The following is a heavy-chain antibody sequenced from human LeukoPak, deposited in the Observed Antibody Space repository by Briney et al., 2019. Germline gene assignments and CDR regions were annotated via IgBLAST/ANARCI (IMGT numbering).Heavy chain of an antibody. CDR2: ISWNSGSI. CDR1: GFTFDDYA. D-gene: IGHD3-3*01. Sequence: GGSLRLSCAASGFTFDDYAMHWVRQAPGKGLEWASGISWNSGSIGYADSVKGRFTISRDNAKNSLYQQMNSLRAEDTALYYCAKDMGPRFLEGFDYWGQGTLVTVSS. J-gene: IGHJ4*02. CDR3: AKDMGPRFLEGFDY. V-gene: IGHV3-9*01.